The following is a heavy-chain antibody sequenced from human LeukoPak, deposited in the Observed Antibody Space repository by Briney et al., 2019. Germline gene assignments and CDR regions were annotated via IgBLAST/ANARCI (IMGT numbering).Heavy chain of an antibody. V-gene: IGHV4-39*01. CDR3: ASRVRGVRDY. D-gene: IGHD3-10*01. Sequence: SETLSLTCTVSGGSISSSSYYWGWIRQPPGKGLGWIGSIYYSGSTYYNPSLKSRVTISVDTSKNQFSLKLSSVTAADTAVYYCASRVRGVRDYWGQGTLVTVSS. J-gene: IGHJ4*02. CDR2: IYYSGST. CDR1: GGSISSSSYY.